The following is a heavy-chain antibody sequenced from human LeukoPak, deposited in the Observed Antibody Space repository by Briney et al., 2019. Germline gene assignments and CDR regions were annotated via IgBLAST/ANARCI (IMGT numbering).Heavy chain of an antibody. D-gene: IGHD3-10*01. V-gene: IGHV4-39*07. CDR2: VYSSGST. CDR3: ARGFGELLYYFDY. J-gene: IGHJ4*02. CDR1: GDSISSNSYY. Sequence: SETLSLTCTVSGDSISSNSYYWGWIRQPPEKGLEWIGSVYSSGSTNYNPSLKSRVTISVDTSKNQFSLKLSSVTAADTAVYYCARGFGELLYYFDYWGQGTLVTVSS.